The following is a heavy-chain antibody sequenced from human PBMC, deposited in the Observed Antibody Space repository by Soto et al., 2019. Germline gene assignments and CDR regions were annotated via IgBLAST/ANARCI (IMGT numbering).Heavy chain of an antibody. CDR3: ARSYYDILTGYPNFDY. CDR2: MNPNSGNT. J-gene: IGHJ4*02. D-gene: IGHD3-9*01. V-gene: IGHV1-8*01. CDR1: GYTFTSYD. Sequence: QVQLVRSGAEVKKPGASVKVSCKASGYTFTSYDINWVRQATGQGLERMGWMNPNSGNTGYAQKFQGRVTMTRNTSISTAYMELSSLRSEDTAVYYCARSYYDILTGYPNFDYWGQGTLVTVSS.